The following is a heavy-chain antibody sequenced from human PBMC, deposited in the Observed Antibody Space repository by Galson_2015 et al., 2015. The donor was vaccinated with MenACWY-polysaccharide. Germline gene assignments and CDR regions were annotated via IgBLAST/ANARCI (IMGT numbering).Heavy chain of an antibody. V-gene: IGHV3-11*01. CDR2: ISTSGSAI. CDR3: ARDGWRSGWFADY. J-gene: IGHJ4*02. D-gene: IGHD6-19*01. Sequence: SLRLSCAASGFSFSDYYMSWIRQAPGKGLEWVSYISTSGSAISYADSVKGRFAISRDNAKNSLYLQMNSRRAEDTAVYYCARDGWRSGWFADYWGRGTLVTVSS. CDR1: GFSFSDYY.